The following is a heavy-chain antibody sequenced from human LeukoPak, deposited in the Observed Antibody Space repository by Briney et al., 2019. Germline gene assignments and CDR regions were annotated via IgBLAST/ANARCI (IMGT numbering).Heavy chain of an antibody. CDR3: ARTPEQGQLWLPPASYYFDY. V-gene: IGHV1-8*01. Sequence: ASVKVSCKASGYTFTSKDINWVRQATGQGLEWMGWMNPNSGIRGYAQEFQGRVTMTRDTSISTAYMELSSLRSEDTAVYYCARTPEQGQLWLPPASYYFDYWGQGTLVTVSS. J-gene: IGHJ4*02. CDR2: MNPNSGIR. D-gene: IGHD5-18*01. CDR1: GYTFTSKD.